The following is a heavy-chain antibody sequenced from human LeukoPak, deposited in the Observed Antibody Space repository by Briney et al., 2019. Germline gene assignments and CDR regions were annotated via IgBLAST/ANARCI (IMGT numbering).Heavy chain of an antibody. CDR3: ARQAHFWSVSDYYYYMDV. CDR1: GYTFTSYW. V-gene: IGHV5-51*01. CDR2: IYPGDSDT. D-gene: IGHD3-3*02. Sequence: GESLKISCQASGYTFTSYWIAWVRQMPGKGLEWMGIIYPGDSDTRYTPSFQGQVTISADTSISTAYLQWNSLEASDTAMYYCARQAHFWSVSDYYYYMDVRGKGTTVTVSS. J-gene: IGHJ6*03.